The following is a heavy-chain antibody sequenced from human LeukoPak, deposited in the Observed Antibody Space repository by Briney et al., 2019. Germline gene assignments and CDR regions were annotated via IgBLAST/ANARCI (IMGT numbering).Heavy chain of an antibody. Sequence: SETLSLTCAVSGGSISSSSYYWGWIRQPPGKGLEWIGSIYYSGSTYYNPSLKSRVTISVDTSKNQFSLKLSSVTAADTAVYYCARDLSYSSSWYGAGWFDPWGQGTLVTVSS. D-gene: IGHD6-13*01. J-gene: IGHJ5*02. CDR3: ARDLSYSSSWYGAGWFDP. CDR1: GGSISSSSYY. V-gene: IGHV4-39*07. CDR2: IYYSGST.